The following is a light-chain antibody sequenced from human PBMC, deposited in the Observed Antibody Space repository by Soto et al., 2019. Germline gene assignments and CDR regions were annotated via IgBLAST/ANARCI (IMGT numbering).Light chain of an antibody. Sequence: QSVLTQPASVSGSPGQAITISCTGTSSDVGGFNFVSWYQQHPGKAPQLIMYDVSNRPSGVSNRLSGSKSGNTASLTISGLQAEYEADYYCSSYRSSSTLGVFGTGTKVTVL. J-gene: IGLJ1*01. CDR1: SSDVGGFNF. CDR2: DVS. V-gene: IGLV2-14*01. CDR3: SSYRSSSTLGV.